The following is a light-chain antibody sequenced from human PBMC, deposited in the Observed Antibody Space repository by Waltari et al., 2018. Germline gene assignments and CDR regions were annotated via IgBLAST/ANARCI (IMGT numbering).Light chain of an antibody. Sequence: QSALTQPASLSGSPGQSITISCAGTKTDIGTSNFVSWFQQFPGQAPKLIVSEATKRPSGVSYRFSGSKSGNTASLTISGLQAEDEADYYCCSYAGGSRVIFGGGTKLTVL. V-gene: IGLV2-23*01. J-gene: IGLJ2*01. CDR1: KTDIGTSNF. CDR2: EAT. CDR3: CSYAGGSRVI.